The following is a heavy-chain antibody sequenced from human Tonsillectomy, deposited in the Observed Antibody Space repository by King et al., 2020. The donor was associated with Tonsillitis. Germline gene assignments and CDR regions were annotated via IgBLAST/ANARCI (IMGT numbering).Heavy chain of an antibody. CDR3: ARVFGDSVLDY. J-gene: IGHJ4*02. CDR1: GGSINTGGYS. D-gene: IGHD3-16*01. V-gene: IGHV4-30-2*01. Sequence: QLQESGSGLVKPSQTLSLTCAVSGGSINTGGYSWSWIRQPPGKGLEWIGHIYHSGITYYIPSLKSRVTMSVDRSKNQFSLNLTSATAADTAVYYCARVFGDSVLDYWGQGMLVTVSS. CDR2: IYHSGIT.